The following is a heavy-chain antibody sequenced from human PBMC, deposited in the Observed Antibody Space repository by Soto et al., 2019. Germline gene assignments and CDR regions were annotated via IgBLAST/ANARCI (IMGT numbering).Heavy chain of an antibody. CDR3: ARRWGPTFDF. J-gene: IGHJ4*02. CDR2: IYYSGST. Sequence: SETLSLTCTVSVGSISSYYWSWIRQPPGKGLEGIGYIYYSGSTNYNPSLKSRVTISVDTSKNQFSLKLSSVTAADTAVYYCARRWGPTFDFWGQGTLVTVS. D-gene: IGHD1-26*01. CDR1: VGSISSYY. V-gene: IGHV4-59*01.